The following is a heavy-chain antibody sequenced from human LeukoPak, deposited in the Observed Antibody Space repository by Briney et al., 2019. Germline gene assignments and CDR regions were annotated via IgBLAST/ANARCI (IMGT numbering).Heavy chain of an antibody. CDR2: ISINNGNT. Sequence: GASVKVSCKTSGDTFTSSDVNWVRQAPGQGLEWMGWISINNGNTNYAQKLQGRVTMTTDTSTSTAYMELRSLRSDDTAVYYCARVSLDDYGDYAPGDYWGRGTLVTVSS. CDR3: ARVSLDDYGDYAPGDY. D-gene: IGHD4-17*01. V-gene: IGHV1-18*01. J-gene: IGHJ4*02. CDR1: GDTFTSSD.